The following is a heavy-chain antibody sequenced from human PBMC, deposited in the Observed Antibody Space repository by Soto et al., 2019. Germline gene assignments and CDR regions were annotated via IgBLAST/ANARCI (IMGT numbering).Heavy chain of an antibody. Sequence: QVQLVQSGAEVKKPGASVKVSCKASGYTFTSYDINWVRQATGQGLEWMGWMNPNSGNPGYAQKFQGRVTMTRNNYISTAYMELSSLRSEDTAVYYCARGQFTIFGVVIYYYYYGMDVWGQGTTVTVSS. V-gene: IGHV1-8*01. CDR3: ARGQFTIFGVVIYYYYYGMDV. CDR2: MNPNSGNP. J-gene: IGHJ6*02. CDR1: GYTFTSYD. D-gene: IGHD3-3*01.